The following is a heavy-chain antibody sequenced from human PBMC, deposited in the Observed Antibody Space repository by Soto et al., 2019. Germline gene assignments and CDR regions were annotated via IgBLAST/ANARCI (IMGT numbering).Heavy chain of an antibody. J-gene: IGHJ1*01. CDR3: ARDRVESGYPEYFQH. D-gene: IGHD3-22*01. V-gene: IGHV3-53*01. Sequence: PGGSLRLSCAASGFTFSDYWMHWVRQAPGKGLVWVSVIYSGGSTYYADSVKGRFTISRDNSKNTLYLQMNSLRAEDTAVYYCARDRVESGYPEYFQHWGQGTLVTVSS. CDR1: GFTFSDYW. CDR2: IYSGGST.